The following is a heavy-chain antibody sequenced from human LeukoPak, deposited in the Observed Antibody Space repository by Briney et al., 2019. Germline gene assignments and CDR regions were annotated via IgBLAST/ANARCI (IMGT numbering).Heavy chain of an antibody. CDR3: ASNYYDSSGYYYDNWFDP. CDR1: GYTFTGYY. CDR2: INPNSGGT. D-gene: IGHD3-22*01. V-gene: IGHV1-2*06. J-gene: IGHJ5*02. Sequence: GASVKVSCKASGYTFTGYYMHWVRQAPGQGLEWMGRINPNSGGTNYAQKFQGRVTMTRDTSISTAYMELSRLRSVDTAVYYCASNYYDSSGYYYDNWFDPWGQGTLVTVSS.